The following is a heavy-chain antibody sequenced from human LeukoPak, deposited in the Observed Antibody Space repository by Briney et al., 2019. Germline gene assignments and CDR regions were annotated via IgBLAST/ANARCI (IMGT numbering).Heavy chain of an antibody. J-gene: IGHJ4*02. V-gene: IGHV1-69*04. CDR1: GGTFSSYA. Sequence: GASVKVSCKASGGTFSSYAISWVRQAPGQGLEWMGRIIPILGIANYAQKFQGRVTITADKSTSTAYMELSSLRSEDTAVYYCARDFSNTSGFKVVVDFWGQGTLVTVSS. CDR2: IIPILGIA. CDR3: ARDFSNTSGFKVVVDF. D-gene: IGHD3-22*01.